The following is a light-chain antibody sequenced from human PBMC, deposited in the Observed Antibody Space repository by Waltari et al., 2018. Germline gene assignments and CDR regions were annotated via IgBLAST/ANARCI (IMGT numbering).Light chain of an antibody. J-gene: IGLJ3*02. Sequence: QSVLTQPPSASVTPGQRVSFSCSGSSSNTGSTYVFWYQQFPGTAPKLLIYRGDQRPSGGPDRFSASKGGTSAALVISAVRSEDEADYYCAAWDGSLSGRLFGGGTRLTVL. CDR3: AAWDGSLSGRL. CDR2: RGD. V-gene: IGLV1-47*01. CDR1: SSNTGSTY.